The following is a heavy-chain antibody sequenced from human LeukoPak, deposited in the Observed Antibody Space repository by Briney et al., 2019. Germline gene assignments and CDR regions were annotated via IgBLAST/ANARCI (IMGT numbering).Heavy chain of an antibody. D-gene: IGHD2-2*01. CDR2: ISAYNGNT. V-gene: IGHV1-18*01. J-gene: IGHJ5*02. CDR3: AREPLPYCSSTSCHGFGFDP. CDR1: GYTFTSYG. Sequence: ASVKVSCKASGYTFTSYGIRWVRQAPGQGLEWMGWISAYNGNTNYAQKLQGRVTMTTDTSTSTAYMELRSLRSDDTAVYYCAREPLPYCSSTSCHGFGFDPWGQGTLVTVSS.